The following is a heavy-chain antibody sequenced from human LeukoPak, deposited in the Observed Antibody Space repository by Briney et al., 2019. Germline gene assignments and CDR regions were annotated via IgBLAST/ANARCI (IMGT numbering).Heavy chain of an antibody. Sequence: GGSLRLSCAASGFTFSSYGMHWVRQAPGKGLEWVAVISYDGSNKYYADSVKGRFTISRDNSKNTLYLQMNSLRAEDTAVYYCARDLFYDISGAWGQGTLVTVSS. V-gene: IGHV3-30*03. CDR2: ISYDGSNK. CDR1: GFTFSSYG. CDR3: ARDLFYDISGA. J-gene: IGHJ5*02. D-gene: IGHD3-9*01.